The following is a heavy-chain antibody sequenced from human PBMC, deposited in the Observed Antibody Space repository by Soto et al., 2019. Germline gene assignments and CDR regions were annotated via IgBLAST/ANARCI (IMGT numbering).Heavy chain of an antibody. Sequence: EVQLLESGGGLVQPGGSLRLSCAASGFTFSSYAMSWVRQAPGKGLEWVSAISGSGGSTYYADSVKGRFTISRDNSKNTLYLQMISLRAEDTAVYYCAKFSGPGIAAAVVGYFDYWGQGTLVTVSS. J-gene: IGHJ4*02. V-gene: IGHV3-23*01. CDR1: GFTFSSYA. CDR2: ISGSGGST. CDR3: AKFSGPGIAAAVVGYFDY. D-gene: IGHD6-13*01.